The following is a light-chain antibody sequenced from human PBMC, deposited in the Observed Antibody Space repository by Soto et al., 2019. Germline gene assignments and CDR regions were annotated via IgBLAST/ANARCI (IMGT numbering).Light chain of an antibody. CDR2: DAS. Sequence: EIVMTQSPATLSVSPGERATLSCRASQSVSGNLAWYQQKPGQAPRLLIFDASTRATGIPGRFSGSGSGTEFTLTISSLLSEDFATYYCQQSDSTPHTFGQGTKLEIK. CDR3: QQSDSTPHT. CDR1: QSVSGN. J-gene: IGKJ2*01. V-gene: IGKV3-15*01.